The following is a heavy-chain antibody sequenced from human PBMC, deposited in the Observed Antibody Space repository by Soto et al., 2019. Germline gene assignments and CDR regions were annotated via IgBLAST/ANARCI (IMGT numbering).Heavy chain of an antibody. CDR3: AKGCGSTADYFDFQH. J-gene: IGHJ1*01. Sequence: EVQLLESGGGLVQPGGSLRLSCAASGFTFSSYAMSWVRQAPGKGLEWVSAISGSGDSTDYADSVKGRFTISRDNAKNTLYLPMHSRRAEDTAVYYCAKGCGSTADYFDFQHWGQGTLVTVSS. D-gene: IGHD3-16*01. CDR2: ISGSGDST. CDR1: GFTFSSYA. V-gene: IGHV3-23*01.